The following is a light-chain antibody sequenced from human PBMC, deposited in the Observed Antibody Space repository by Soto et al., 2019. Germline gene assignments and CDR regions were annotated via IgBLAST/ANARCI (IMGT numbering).Light chain of an antibody. CDR2: GAS. CDR1: QSVSSY. J-gene: IGKJ2*01. Sequence: EIVLTQSPATLSLSPGERATLSCRASQSVSSYLAWYQQKPGQAPRLLIYGASNRATGIPARFSGSGSGTDFTLTISSLEPEDFAVYYCQQYGSSPMYTFGQGTKLEIK. CDR3: QQYGSSPMYT. V-gene: IGKV3-11*01.